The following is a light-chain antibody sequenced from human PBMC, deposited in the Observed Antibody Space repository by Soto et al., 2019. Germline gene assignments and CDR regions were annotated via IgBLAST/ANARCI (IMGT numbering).Light chain of an antibody. V-gene: IGLV8-61*01. CDR1: SGSVSSSNY. CDR3: VLYLGSGISV. Sequence: QTVVTQEPSFSVSPGGTVTLTCGLKSGSVSSSNYASWYQQTPGQPPRTVIYSTNIRSSGVPDRFSGSILGNKAALTITGAQAEDECDYYCVLYLGSGISVFGGWTKLTVL. J-gene: IGLJ3*02. CDR2: STN.